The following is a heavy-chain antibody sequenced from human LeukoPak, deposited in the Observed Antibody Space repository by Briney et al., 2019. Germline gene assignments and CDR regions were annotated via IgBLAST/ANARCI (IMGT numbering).Heavy chain of an antibody. D-gene: IGHD1-26*01. CDR1: GHSFTSYW. CDR2: IYPGDSDT. Sequence: GESLQISCKGSGHSFTSYWVGWVRQMPGKGLEWMGIIYPGDSDTRYSPSFQGQVTISADKSISTAYLQWSSLKASDTAMYYCARQARYSGSYFRSGMDVWGQGNTVTVSS. V-gene: IGHV5-51*01. CDR3: ARQARYSGSYFRSGMDV. J-gene: IGHJ6*02.